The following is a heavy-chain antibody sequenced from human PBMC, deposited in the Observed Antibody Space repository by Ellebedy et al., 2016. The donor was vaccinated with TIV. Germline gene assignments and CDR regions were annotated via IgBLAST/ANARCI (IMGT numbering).Heavy chain of an antibody. Sequence: GESLKISXTASGFNFSTYTMNWVRQAPGKGLEWVSSISSDSSYIYYADSVKGRFTISRGNAKNSLYLQMNSLRAEDTAVYYCAREYQEFYFDYWGQGTLVTVSS. D-gene: IGHD2-2*01. J-gene: IGHJ4*02. CDR2: ISSDSSYI. CDR3: AREYQEFYFDY. CDR1: GFNFSTYT. V-gene: IGHV3-21*01.